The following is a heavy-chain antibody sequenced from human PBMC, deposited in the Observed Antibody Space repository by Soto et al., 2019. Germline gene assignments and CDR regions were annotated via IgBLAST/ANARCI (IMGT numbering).Heavy chain of an antibody. Sequence: ASVKVSCQASGYTFTSYAMHWVRQNKGQRLEWMGWINAGNGNTKYSQKFQGRVTITRDTSASTAYMELSSLRSEDTAVYYCAREYYDILTGYFPLDYWGQGTLVTVSS. CDR3: AREYYDILTGYFPLDY. J-gene: IGHJ4*02. CDR2: INAGNGNT. V-gene: IGHV1-3*01. D-gene: IGHD3-9*01. CDR1: GYTFTSYA.